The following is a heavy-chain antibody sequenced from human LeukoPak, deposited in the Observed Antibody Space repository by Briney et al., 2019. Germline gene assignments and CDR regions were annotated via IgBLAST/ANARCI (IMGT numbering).Heavy chain of an antibody. CDR3: ARDAPTDFWSGYYTNYYYYGMDV. CDR2: ISSSSSYI. D-gene: IGHD3-3*01. J-gene: IGHJ6*02. CDR1: GFTFSSYA. V-gene: IGHV3-21*01. Sequence: TGGSLRLSCAASGFTFSSYAMSWVRQAPGKGLEWVSSISSSSSYIYYADSVKGRFTISRDNAKNSLYLQMNSLRAEDTAVYYCARDAPTDFWSGYYTNYYYYGMDVWGQGTTVTVSS.